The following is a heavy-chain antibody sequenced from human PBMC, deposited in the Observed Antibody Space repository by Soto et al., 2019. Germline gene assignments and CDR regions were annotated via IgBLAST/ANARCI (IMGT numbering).Heavy chain of an antibody. CDR1: GFSLSTSGVG. Sequence: QITLKESGPTLVKPTQTLTLTCTFSGFSLSTSGVGVGWIRQPPGKALEWLALIYWDDDKRYSPSLKSRLTIAXXTXNXPVVPTMTTMDPVDTATYYCAHSAQGYGGNSGWFDPCGQGTLVTVSS. D-gene: IGHD4-17*01. J-gene: IGHJ5*02. V-gene: IGHV2-5*02. CDR3: AHSAQGYGGNSGWFDP. CDR2: IYWDDDK.